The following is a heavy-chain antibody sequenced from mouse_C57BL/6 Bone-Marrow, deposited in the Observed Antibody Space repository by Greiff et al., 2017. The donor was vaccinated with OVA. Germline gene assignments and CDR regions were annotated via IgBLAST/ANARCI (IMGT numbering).Heavy chain of an antibody. CDR1: GYAFSSSW. Sequence: QVQLQQSGPELVKPGASVKISCKASGYAFSSSWMNWVKQRPGKGLEWIGRIYPGDGYTNYNGKFKGKATLTADKSSSTAYMQLSSLTSEDSAVYFCARAYYDGSSYPWVSDVWGTGTTVTVSS. V-gene: IGHV1-82*01. D-gene: IGHD1-1*01. CDR3: ARAYYDGSSYPWVSDV. J-gene: IGHJ1*03. CDR2: IYPGDGYT.